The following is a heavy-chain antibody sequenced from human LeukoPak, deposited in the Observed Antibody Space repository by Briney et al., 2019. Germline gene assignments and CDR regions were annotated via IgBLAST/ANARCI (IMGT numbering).Heavy chain of an antibody. V-gene: IGHV4-31*03. CDR3: ARAQTYYDILTGYYVGYFDY. CDR1: GGSISSGGYY. CDR2: IYYSGST. D-gene: IGHD3-9*01. Sequence: SQTLSLTCTVSGGSISSGGYYWSWIRQHPGKGLEWIGYIYYSGSTYYNPSLKSRVTISVDTSKNQLSLKLSSVTAADTAVYYCARAQTYYDILTGYYVGYFDYWGQGTLVTVSS. J-gene: IGHJ4*02.